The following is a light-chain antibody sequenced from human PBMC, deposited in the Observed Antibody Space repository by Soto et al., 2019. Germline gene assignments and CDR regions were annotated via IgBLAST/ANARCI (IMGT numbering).Light chain of an antibody. J-gene: IGKJ3*01. Sequence: EIVMTQSPATLSVSPGERATLSRRASQSVSSNLAWYQQQPGQAPRRLIYGASTRATGSPARFSGSGSGTEFTLTISSLQSEDFAVYYWQQYNNWPPFTFGPGTKVDIK. CDR3: QQYNNWPPFT. CDR2: GAS. CDR1: QSVSSN. V-gene: IGKV3-15*01.